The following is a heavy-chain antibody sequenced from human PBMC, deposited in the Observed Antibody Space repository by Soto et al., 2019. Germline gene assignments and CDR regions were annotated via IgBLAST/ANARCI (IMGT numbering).Heavy chain of an antibody. Sequence: PSETLSLTCTVSGGSISSYYWSWIRQPPGKGLEWIGYIYHSGSTYYNLSLKSRVTISVDTSKNQFSLKLGSVTAADTAVYYCARSRWEPLIDYWGREPWSPSPQ. CDR1: GGSISSYY. J-gene: IGHJ4*02. D-gene: IGHD1-26*01. V-gene: IGHV4-59*01. CDR3: ARSRWEPLIDY. CDR2: IYHSGST.